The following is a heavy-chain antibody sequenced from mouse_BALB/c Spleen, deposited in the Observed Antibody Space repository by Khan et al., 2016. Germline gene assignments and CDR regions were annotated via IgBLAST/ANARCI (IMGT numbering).Heavy chain of an antibody. CDR2: INPDSSTT. Sequence: EVQLQESGGGLVQPGGSLKLSCAASGFAFSRYWMSWVRQAPGKGLEWIGDINPDSSTTNYTPSLKDKFIISRDNAKNTLYLQMSKVRSEDTALYSSAGLHYYGYWDYWGQGTTLTVSS. D-gene: IGHD1-2*01. CDR3: AGLHYYGYWDY. V-gene: IGHV4-1*02. J-gene: IGHJ2*01. CDR1: GFAFSRYW.